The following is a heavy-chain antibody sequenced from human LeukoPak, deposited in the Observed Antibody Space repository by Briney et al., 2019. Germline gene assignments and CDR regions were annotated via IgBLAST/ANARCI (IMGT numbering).Heavy chain of an antibody. CDR3: AKADSARGVTLKSTIDY. CDR1: GFTPSSYW. D-gene: IGHD2-21*02. Sequence: PGGSLRLSCAASGFTPSSYWMSWVRQARGKGLEWVSVISGNGGSTYYADSVKGRFTISRDNSKNTLYLQMNSLRGEDTAVYYCAKADSARGVTLKSTIDYWGQGTLVTVSS. V-gene: IGHV3-23*01. CDR2: ISGNGGST. J-gene: IGHJ4*02.